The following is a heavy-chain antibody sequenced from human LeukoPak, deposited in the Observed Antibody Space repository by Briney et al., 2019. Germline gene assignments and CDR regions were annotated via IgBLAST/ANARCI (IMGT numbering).Heavy chain of an antibody. CDR3: ARHGPYGSGSYYRPHGYFDY. D-gene: IGHD3-10*01. V-gene: IGHV4-34*01. CDR2: INHIGST. CDR1: GGSFSGFY. J-gene: IGHJ4*02. Sequence: SETLSLTCAVYGGSFSGFYWSWIRQPPGKGLEWIGEINHIGSTNYNPSLKSRVTISLDTSKNQFSLKLSSVTAADTAVYYCARHGPYGSGSYYRPHGYFDYWGQGTLVTVFS.